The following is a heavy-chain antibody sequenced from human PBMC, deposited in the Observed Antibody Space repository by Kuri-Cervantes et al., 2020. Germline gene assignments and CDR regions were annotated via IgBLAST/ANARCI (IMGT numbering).Heavy chain of an antibody. Sequence: GESLKISCAASGFTFSSYAMHWVRQAPGKGLEWVAVISHDGSNKYYADSVKGRFTISRDNSKNTLYLQMNSLRAEDTALYYCAKDGGSSLPDYYGMDVWGQGTTVTVSS. V-gene: IGHV3-30-3*01. CDR2: ISHDGSNK. CDR3: AKDGGSSLPDYYGMDV. J-gene: IGHJ6*02. D-gene: IGHD1-26*01. CDR1: GFTFSSYA.